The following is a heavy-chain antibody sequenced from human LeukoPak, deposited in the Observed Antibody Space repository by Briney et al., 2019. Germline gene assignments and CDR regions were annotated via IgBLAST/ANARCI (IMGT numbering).Heavy chain of an antibody. CDR1: GFTFSSYS. CDR2: ISSGSTYI. D-gene: IGHD5-12*01. CDR3: AKAERGYSGYLHYYYYMDV. Sequence: GGSLRLSCAASGFTFSSYSMNWVRQAPGKGLEWVSSISSGSTYIYYADSMKGRFTISRDNAKKSLYLQMNSLRAGDTAVYYCAKAERGYSGYLHYYYYMDVWGKGTTVTISS. J-gene: IGHJ6*03. V-gene: IGHV3-21*04.